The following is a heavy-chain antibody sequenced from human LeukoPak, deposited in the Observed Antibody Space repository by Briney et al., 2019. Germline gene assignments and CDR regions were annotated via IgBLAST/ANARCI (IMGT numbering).Heavy chain of an antibody. CDR2: ISAYNGNT. D-gene: IGHD2-2*01. CDR3: ARAYCSSTSCPTARYWYFDL. Sequence: GASVKVSCKASGYTFTSYGISWVRQAPGQGLEWMGWISAYNGNTNHAQKLQGRVTMTTDTSTSTAYMELRSLRSDDTAVYYCARAYCSSTSCPTARYWYFDLWGRGTLVSVSS. J-gene: IGHJ2*01. CDR1: GYTFTSYG. V-gene: IGHV1-18*01.